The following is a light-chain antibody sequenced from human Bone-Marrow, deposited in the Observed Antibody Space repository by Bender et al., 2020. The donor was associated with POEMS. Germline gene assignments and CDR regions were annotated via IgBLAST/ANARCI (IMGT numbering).Light chain of an antibody. CDR2: EVT. Sequence: QSALTQAASVSGSPGQSITISCTGASSDFGTYDLVSWYQHHPGKAPKLMIYEVTKRPSGVSNRFSGSKSGNTASLTISGLQAEDEADYYCCSYAGNRNVFGTGTKVTVL. CDR3: CSYAGNRNV. J-gene: IGLJ1*01. V-gene: IGLV2-23*02. CDR1: SSDFGTYDL.